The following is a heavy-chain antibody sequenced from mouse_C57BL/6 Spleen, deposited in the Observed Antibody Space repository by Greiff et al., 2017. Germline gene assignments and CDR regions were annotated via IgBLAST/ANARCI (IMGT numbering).Heavy chain of an antibody. CDR2: INPSSGYT. Sequence: QVQLQQSGAELARPGASVKMSCKASGYTFTSYTMHWVKQRPGQGLEWIGYINPSSGYTKYNQKFKDKATLTADKSSSTAYMQLSSLTSEDSAVYYCARSELGRYYFDYWGQGTTLTVSS. CDR1: GYTFTSYT. J-gene: IGHJ2*01. D-gene: IGHD4-1*01. CDR3: ARSELGRYYFDY. V-gene: IGHV1-4*01.